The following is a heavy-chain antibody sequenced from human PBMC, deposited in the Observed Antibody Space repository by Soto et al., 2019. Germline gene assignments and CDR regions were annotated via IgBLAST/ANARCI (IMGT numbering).Heavy chain of an antibody. CDR3: AXAFGGEYYDRRSWYSAY. J-gene: IGHJ4*02. V-gene: IGHV5-51*01. CDR1: GYKFIDYW. CDR2: IYPGDFDI. D-gene: IGHD3-16*01. Sequence: GDSLKISCKGSGYKFIDYWIGWVRQVPGKGLEWMGSIYPGDFDIKYGPSFHGQVTISADKSITTVYLHWSGLKASDTGIYYCAXAFGGEYYDRRSWYSAYWGQGTQVTVSS.